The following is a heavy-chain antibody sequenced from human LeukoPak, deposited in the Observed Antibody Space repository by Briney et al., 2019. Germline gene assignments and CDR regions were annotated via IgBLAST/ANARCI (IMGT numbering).Heavy chain of an antibody. V-gene: IGHV3-7*01. CDR1: GFTLSGHW. D-gene: IGHD1-14*01. CDR2: INQGGSDK. CDR3: TRDRSRAEDD. J-gene: IGHJ4*02. Sequence: GGPLRLSCAASGFTLSGHWVRWVRQARGKGLEGVANINQGGSDKYYVDSVKGRLTISRDNANNILYLQMNSLRGEDTAVYYCTRDRSRAEDDWGQGTLVTVSS.